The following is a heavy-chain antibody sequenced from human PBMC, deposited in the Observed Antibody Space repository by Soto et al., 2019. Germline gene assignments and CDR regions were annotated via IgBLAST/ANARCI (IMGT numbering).Heavy chain of an antibody. CDR2: IKQDGSEK. D-gene: IGHD6-13*01. V-gene: IGHV3-7*01. Sequence: EVQVVESGGGLVQPGGSLRLSCAGSGFTLSTYWMTWVRQAPGKGLEWVANIKQDGSEKYYVDSVKGRFTVSRDNAKNSLYLQMNSLRTEDTAVYYSGTADRGTAAGGTVQWGQGTLVTVSS. J-gene: IGHJ4*02. CDR3: GTADRGTAAGGTVQ. CDR1: GFTLSTYW.